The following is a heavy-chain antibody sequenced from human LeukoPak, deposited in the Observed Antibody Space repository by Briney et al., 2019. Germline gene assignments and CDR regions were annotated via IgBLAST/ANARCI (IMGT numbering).Heavy chain of an antibody. CDR2: IYYSGST. V-gene: IGHV4-59*01. Sequence: SETLSLTCTVSGGSITSSYWSWIRQPPGKGLEWIGCIYYSGSTNYNPSLKSRVTMSVDTSKNQFSLNLTSVTAADTAVYYCVRPIRGYSFDYYDYWGQGTLVTVSS. CDR1: GGSITSSY. CDR3: VRPIRGYSFDYYDY. D-gene: IGHD5-18*01. J-gene: IGHJ4*02.